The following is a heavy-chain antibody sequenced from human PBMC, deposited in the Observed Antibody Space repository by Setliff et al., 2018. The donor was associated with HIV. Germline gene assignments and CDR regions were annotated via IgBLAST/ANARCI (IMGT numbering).Heavy chain of an antibody. CDR3: ARSIHGGGSEPFDT. Sequence: SETLSLTCGVSGYSISSGYYWGWIRQPPGKGLEWIGSIYHNGITYYNPSLKSRVTMSVDTSNNQFSLSLRSVTAADTAIYYCARSIHGGGSEPFDTWGQGILVTVSS. J-gene: IGHJ5*02. CDR1: GYSISSGYY. CDR2: IYHNGIT. D-gene: IGHD3-10*01. V-gene: IGHV4-38-2*01.